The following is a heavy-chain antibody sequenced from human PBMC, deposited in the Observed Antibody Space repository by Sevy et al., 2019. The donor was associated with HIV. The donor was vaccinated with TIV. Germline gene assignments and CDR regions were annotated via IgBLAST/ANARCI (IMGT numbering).Heavy chain of an antibody. CDR3: AREGCTKPHDY. D-gene: IGHD2-8*01. CDR1: GFTFSKYS. V-gene: IGHV3-23*01. J-gene: IGHJ4*02. Sequence: GRSLRLSYAASGFTFSKYSMSWVRQPPGKGLEWVSTLSFGCGEINYADSVKGRFTISRDNSKSSVYLQMNNLRPEDTAVYYCAREGCTKPHDYWGQGTLVTVSS. CDR2: LSFGCGEI.